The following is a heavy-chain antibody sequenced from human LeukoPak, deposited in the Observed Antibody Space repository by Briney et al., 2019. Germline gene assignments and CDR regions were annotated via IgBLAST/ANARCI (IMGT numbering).Heavy chain of an antibody. CDR2: INHSGST. CDR3: ARGRYSSSWHNWFDP. Sequence: PSETLSLTCAVYGGSFSGYYWSWIRQPPGRGLEWIGEINHSGSTNYNPSLKSRVTTSVDTSKNQFSLKLSSVTAADPAVYYCARGRYSSSWHNWFDPWGQGTLVTVSS. CDR1: GGSFSGYY. D-gene: IGHD6-13*01. J-gene: IGHJ5*02. V-gene: IGHV4-34*01.